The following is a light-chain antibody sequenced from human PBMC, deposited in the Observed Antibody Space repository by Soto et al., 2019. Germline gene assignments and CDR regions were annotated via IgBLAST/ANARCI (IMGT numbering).Light chain of an antibody. CDR3: QQRSNRLT. CDR1: QSVSSY. CDR2: DAS. V-gene: IGKV3-11*01. J-gene: IGKJ4*01. Sequence: EIVLTQSPAILSLSPGERAPLSCRASQSVSSYLAWYQQKPGQAPRLLIYDASNRATGIPARFSGSGSGTDFHLTISSLEPEDSAVYYCQQRSNRLTFGEGTKVEI.